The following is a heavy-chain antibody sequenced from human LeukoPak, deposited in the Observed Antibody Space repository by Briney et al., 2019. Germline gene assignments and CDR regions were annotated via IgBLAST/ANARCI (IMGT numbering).Heavy chain of an antibody. CDR2: ISDGGGSA. J-gene: IGHJ4*02. D-gene: IGHD6-25*01. V-gene: IGHV3-23*01. Sequence: GGSLRLSCAASGFTFTNYAMNWVRQAPGKGLEWVSAISDGGGSAYYADFAKGRFSISRDNSENTLHLQMYSLGAEDTAVYYCAKFFAPSGGASGWTWTIDNWGQGTLVIVSS. CDR1: GFTFTNYA. CDR3: AKFFAPSGGASGWTWTIDN.